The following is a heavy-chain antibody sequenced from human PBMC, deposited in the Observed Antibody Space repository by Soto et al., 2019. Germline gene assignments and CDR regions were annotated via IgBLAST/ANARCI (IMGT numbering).Heavy chain of an antibody. CDR1: GGTFNNYA. J-gene: IGHJ4*02. Sequence: QVQLVQSGAEVKRPGSSVKVSCNASGGTFNNYALSWVRQAPGQGLEWMGGIIPIFNSANYAQTLEGRVTITADDSTRTAYVEVRSVRPDDAGVYYCAREVTGASYSFDFWGQGTLVTVSS. V-gene: IGHV1-69*01. CDR2: IIPIFNSA. D-gene: IGHD6-25*01. CDR3: AREVTGASYSFDF.